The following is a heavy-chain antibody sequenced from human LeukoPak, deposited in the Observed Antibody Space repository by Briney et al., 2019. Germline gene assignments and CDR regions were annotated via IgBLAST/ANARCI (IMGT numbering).Heavy chain of an antibody. V-gene: IGHV4-59*01. D-gene: IGHD3-3*01. CDR2: IYYSGST. CDR1: GGSISSYY. Sequence: PSETLSLTCTVSGGSISSYYWSWIRQPPGKRLEWIGYIYYSGSTSYNPSLKSRVTISLDTSKNQFSLKLSSVTAADTAVYYCARQGLYDSWSANYCYGMDVWGQGTTVTVSS. J-gene: IGHJ6*02. CDR3: ARQGLYDSWSANYCYGMDV.